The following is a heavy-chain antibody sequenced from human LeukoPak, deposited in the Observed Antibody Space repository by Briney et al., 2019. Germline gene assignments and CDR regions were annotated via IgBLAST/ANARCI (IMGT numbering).Heavy chain of an antibody. J-gene: IGHJ4*02. Sequence: SETLSLTCTVSGGSISSSSYCWGWIRQPPGKGLEWIGSIYYSGSTYYNPSLKSRVTISVDTSKNQFSLKLSSVTAADTAVYYCARGQVGATWSDYWGQGTLVTVSS. CDR3: ARGQVGATWSDY. CDR1: GGSISSSSYC. CDR2: IYYSGST. V-gene: IGHV4-39*07. D-gene: IGHD1-26*01.